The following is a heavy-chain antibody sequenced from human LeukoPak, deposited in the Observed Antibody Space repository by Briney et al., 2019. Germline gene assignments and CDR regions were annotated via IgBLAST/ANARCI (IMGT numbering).Heavy chain of an antibody. CDR1: GFTFSSYA. J-gene: IGHJ3*02. V-gene: IGHV3-30-3*02. CDR3: AEADLSSGWYFDI. Sequence: GRSLRLSCAASGFTFSSYAMHWVRQAPGKGLEWVAVISYDGSNKYYADSVKGRFTISRDNAKNSLYLQMNSLRAEDTAVYYCAEADLSSGWYFDIWGQGTMVTVSS. D-gene: IGHD6-19*01. CDR2: ISYDGSNK.